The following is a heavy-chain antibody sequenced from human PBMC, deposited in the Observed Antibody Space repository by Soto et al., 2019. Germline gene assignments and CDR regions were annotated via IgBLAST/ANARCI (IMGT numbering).Heavy chain of an antibody. J-gene: IGHJ5*02. D-gene: IGHD5-12*01. CDR1: GGSMSSGWYA. CDR3: ARAPLGYSGYDSGPWFDP. CDR2: IYHSGST. Sequence: KTXETLSLPLAVSGGSMSSGWYAWSWIRQPPGKGLEWIGYIYHSGSTYYNPSLESRVTISVDRSKNQFSLKLSSVTAADTAVYYCARAPLGYSGYDSGPWFDPWGQGTLVTVSS. V-gene: IGHV4-30-2*01.